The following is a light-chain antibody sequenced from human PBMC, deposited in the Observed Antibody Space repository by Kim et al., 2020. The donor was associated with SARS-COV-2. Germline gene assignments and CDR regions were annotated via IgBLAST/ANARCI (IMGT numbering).Light chain of an antibody. CDR2: LNSDGSH. Sequence: QLVLTQSPSASASLGASVKLTCTLSSEHSSYAIAWHQQQPEKGPRYLMKLNSDGSHSKGDGIPDRFSGSRSGAERYLTISSLQSEDEGDYYCQTWGTGIQVFGGGTQLTVL. J-gene: IGLJ2*01. CDR1: SEHSSYA. V-gene: IGLV4-69*01. CDR3: QTWGTGIQV.